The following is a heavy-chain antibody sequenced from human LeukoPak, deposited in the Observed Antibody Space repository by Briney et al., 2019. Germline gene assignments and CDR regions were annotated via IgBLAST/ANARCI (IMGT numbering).Heavy chain of an antibody. V-gene: IGHV1-69*04. CDR3: ARDLTIAAAGTKGAPNWFDP. J-gene: IGHJ5*02. CDR2: IIPILGIA. Sequence: SVNVSCKASGGTFSSYAISWVRQAPGQGLEWMGRIIPILGIANYAQKFQGRVTITADKSTSTAYMELSSLRSEDTAVYYCARDLTIAAAGTKGAPNWFDPWGQGTLVTVSS. D-gene: IGHD6-13*01. CDR1: GGTFSSYA.